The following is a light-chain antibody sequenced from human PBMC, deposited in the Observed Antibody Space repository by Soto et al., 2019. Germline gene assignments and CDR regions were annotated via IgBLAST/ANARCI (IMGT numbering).Light chain of an antibody. J-gene: IGLJ2*01. CDR2: LNSDGSH. Sequence: QSVLTQSPSASASLGASVKLTCTLSSGHSSYIIAWHQQQPEEGPRYLMNLNSDGSHTKGDGIPDRFSGSSSGAERYLTISSLQSEDDADYSCQTWGTGIVVFGGGTKLTVL. CDR1: SGHSSYI. CDR3: QTWGTGIVV. V-gene: IGLV4-69*01.